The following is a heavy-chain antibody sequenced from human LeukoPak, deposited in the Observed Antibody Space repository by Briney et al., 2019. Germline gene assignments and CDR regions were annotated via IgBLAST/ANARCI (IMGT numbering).Heavy chain of an antibody. D-gene: IGHD2-8*01. Sequence: PGGSLRLSCAASGLTVGNNYMNWVRQAPGKGLEWVSLIFSHGETSYADSVKGRFTISRGNSKNTLYLQMNGLRVEDTAVYYCARDPPAVSINTYAWGQGTLVTVSS. J-gene: IGHJ4*02. CDR3: ARDPPAVSINTYA. V-gene: IGHV3-66*01. CDR1: GLTVGNNY. CDR2: IFSHGET.